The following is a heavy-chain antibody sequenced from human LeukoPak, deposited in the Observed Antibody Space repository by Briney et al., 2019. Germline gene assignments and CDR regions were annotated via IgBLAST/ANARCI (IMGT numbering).Heavy chain of an antibody. D-gene: IGHD3-9*01. J-gene: IGHJ4*02. V-gene: IGHV1-18*01. CDR3: ARTSGILTGLGHYLDY. CDR1: GFSFSSYG. CDR2: ISPYNGNT. Sequence: ASVKVSCKASGFSFSSYGISWVRQAPGQGLDWMGWISPYNGNTKYAQKLQGRLTMTTDTSTNTAYMELRSLRSDDTAVYHCARTSGILTGLGHYLDYWGQGALVTVSS.